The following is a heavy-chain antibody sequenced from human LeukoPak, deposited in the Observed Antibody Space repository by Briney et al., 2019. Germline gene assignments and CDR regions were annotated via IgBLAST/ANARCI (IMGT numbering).Heavy chain of an antibody. D-gene: IGHD3-22*01. CDR3: ARDHASDSSGFGLDN. CDR2: MFRSGST. V-gene: IGHV4-4*08. CDR1: GGSISSYY. J-gene: IGHJ4*02. Sequence: SETLSLTCTVSGGSISSYYWSWIRQPPGKGLEWIGSMFRSGSTYYNPSLKSRITISLDTSKNQFSLNLSSVTAADTAVYYCARDHASDSSGFGLDNWGQGTLVTVSS.